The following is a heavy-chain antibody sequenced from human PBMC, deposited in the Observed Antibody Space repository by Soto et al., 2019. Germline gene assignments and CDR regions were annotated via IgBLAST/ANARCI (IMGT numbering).Heavy chain of an antibody. V-gene: IGHV3-23*01. J-gene: IGHJ4*02. CDR1: GFTFSRYA. D-gene: IGHD2-21*01. Sequence: GRPLRLSCAGSGFTFSRYAMSCVRQAPGKGLEWVSAISGSGGSTYYADSVKGRFTISRDNSKNTLYLQMNSLREEDTALYYCARRSHIVVAPTWGQGTLVTVTS. CDR2: ISGSGGST. CDR3: ARRSHIVVAPT.